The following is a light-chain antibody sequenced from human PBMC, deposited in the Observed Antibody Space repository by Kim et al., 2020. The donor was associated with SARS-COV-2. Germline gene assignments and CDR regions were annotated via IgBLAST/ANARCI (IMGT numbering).Light chain of an antibody. CDR2: AAS. J-gene: IGKJ2*01. V-gene: IGKV1-9*01. CDR3: QQFQSYPYT. CDR1: QGISSF. Sequence: SASLGDRVTITCRASQGISSFVAWFQQKPGKAPEHLIYAASTLQSGVPSRFSGSGSGTEYSLTITGLQPEDFATYFCQQFQSYPYTFGQGTKLEI.